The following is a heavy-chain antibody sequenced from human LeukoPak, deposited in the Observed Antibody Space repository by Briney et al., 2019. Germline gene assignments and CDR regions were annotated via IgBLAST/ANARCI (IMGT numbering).Heavy chain of an antibody. V-gene: IGHV3-66*01. J-gene: IGHJ4*02. D-gene: IGHD6-6*01. CDR1: GFTVSNNY. CDR3: ARGKGSSSPFDY. CDR2: IYSGGNT. Sequence: GGSLRLSCAASGFTVSNNYMSWVRQAPGKGLEWVSLIYSGGNTYYADSVKGRFTISRDNSKNTLYLQMNSLRAEDTAVYYCARGKGSSSPFDYWGQRTLDTVSS.